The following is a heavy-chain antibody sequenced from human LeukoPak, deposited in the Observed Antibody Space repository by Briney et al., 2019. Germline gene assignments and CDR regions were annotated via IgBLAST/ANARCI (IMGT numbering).Heavy chain of an antibody. CDR1: GFTFSSYA. CDR2: ISGSGGST. Sequence: PGGSLRLSCAASGFTFSSYAMSWVRQPPGKGLDWVSPISGSGGSTYYADSVKGRFTISRDNSKNTLYLQMNSLRAEDTAVYYCAKVKKELLRGDAFDIWGQGTMVTVSS. CDR3: AKVKKELLRGDAFDI. D-gene: IGHD1-26*01. J-gene: IGHJ3*02. V-gene: IGHV3-23*01.